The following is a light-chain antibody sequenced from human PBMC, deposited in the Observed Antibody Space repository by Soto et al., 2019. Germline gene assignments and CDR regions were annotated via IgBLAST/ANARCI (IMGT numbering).Light chain of an antibody. CDR1: QSVSSSY. CDR3: QQYGSSF. Sequence: EIVLTQSPGTLSLSPGERATLSCRASQSVSSSYLAWYQHKPGQAPRLLIYGASSRATGIPDRFSGSGSGTDFTLTISRLEPEDFAVYYCQQYGSSFFGGGTKVEIK. CDR2: GAS. V-gene: IGKV3-20*01. J-gene: IGKJ4*01.